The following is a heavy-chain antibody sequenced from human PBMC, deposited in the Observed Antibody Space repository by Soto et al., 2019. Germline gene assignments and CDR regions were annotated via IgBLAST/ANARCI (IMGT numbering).Heavy chain of an antibody. CDR3: ARDLIRRYYDSSGYPTV. D-gene: IGHD3-22*01. Sequence: QVQLQESGPGLVKPSQTLSLTCTVSGGSISSGGYYWSWIRQHPGKGLEWIGYIYYSGSTYYNPSLKSRVTISGDTSKNQFSLKLSSVTAADTAVYYCARDLIRRYYDSSGYPTVWGQGTLVTVSS. J-gene: IGHJ4*02. CDR1: GGSISSGGYY. V-gene: IGHV4-31*03. CDR2: IYYSGST.